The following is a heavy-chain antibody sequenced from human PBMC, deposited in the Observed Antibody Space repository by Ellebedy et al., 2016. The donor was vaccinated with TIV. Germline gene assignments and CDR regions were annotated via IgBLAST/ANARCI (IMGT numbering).Heavy chain of an antibody. D-gene: IGHD3-22*01. V-gene: IGHV3-23*01. CDR1: GFTFSNYA. CDR2: ISGSGGPT. CDR3: AKDWYYDSSGYYYGHFDC. Sequence: PGGSLRLSCAASGFTFSNYAMSWVRQAPGRGPEWVSTISGSGGPTYHADSVKGRFTISRDNSKNRLYLQMNSLRAEDTAVYYCAKDWYYDSSGYYYGHFDCWGQGTLVAVSS. J-gene: IGHJ4*02.